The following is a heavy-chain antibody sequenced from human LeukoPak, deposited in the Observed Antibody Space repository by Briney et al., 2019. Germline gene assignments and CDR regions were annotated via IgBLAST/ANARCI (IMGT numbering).Heavy chain of an antibody. CDR3: YRGGHLGYYYYHDGDV. J-gene: IGHJ6*01. D-gene: IGHD3-16*01. V-gene: IGHV3-30-3*01. Sequence: RSLRVSCAASGFTFSSYDMHWVRQAPGQGLEWVGGISYNGSNKYYADSVKGRFTISRDTSINTLYLQMNSLRSENTAVYYCYRGGHLGYYYYHDGDVGGQGTSDTV. CDR1: GFTFSSYD. CDR2: ISYNGSNK.